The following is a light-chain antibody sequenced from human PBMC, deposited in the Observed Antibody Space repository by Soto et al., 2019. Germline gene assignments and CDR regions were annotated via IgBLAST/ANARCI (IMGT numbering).Light chain of an antibody. CDR1: NIGIIS. J-gene: IGLJ3*02. CDR2: DDR. Sequence: SSELTQPPSVSVAPGQTARVTCGGSNIGIISVHWHQQKPGQAPVLVVYDDRHRPSGVPERFSGSNSGNTATLTISSVEAGDEADYYCQVWDSGSDHPVFGGGTKLTVL. V-gene: IGLV3-21*02. CDR3: QVWDSGSDHPV.